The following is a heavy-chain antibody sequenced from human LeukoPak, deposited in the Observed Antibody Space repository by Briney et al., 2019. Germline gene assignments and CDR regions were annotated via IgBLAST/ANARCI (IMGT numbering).Heavy chain of an antibody. V-gene: IGHV4-4*07. J-gene: IGHJ6*03. CDR1: GNSISGYY. CDR3: ARPLNSYYYMDV. CDR2: IYGSGST. Sequence: SETLSLTCTVSGNSISGYYWSWIRQPAGKGLEWIGRIYGSGSTDYNPSLKSRVTMSLDTSKNQFSLKLSSVTAADTAVYYCARPLNSYYYMDVWGKGTTVTVSS.